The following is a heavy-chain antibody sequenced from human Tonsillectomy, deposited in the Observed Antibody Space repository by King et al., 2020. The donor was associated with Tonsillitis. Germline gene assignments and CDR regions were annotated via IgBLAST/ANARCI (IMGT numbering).Heavy chain of an antibody. CDR3: ARILKPDPFDI. V-gene: IGHV2-26*01. J-gene: IGHJ3*02. Sequence: TLKESGPVLVKPTETLTLTCTVSGFSLSNARMGVSWIRQPPGKALEGLSPIFSKDEKCYSTTLKSRLTISKDTSKSQVVLTMTNMDPVDTATYYCARILKPDPFDIWGQGTMVTVSS. CDR2: IFSKDEK. CDR1: GFSLSNARMG.